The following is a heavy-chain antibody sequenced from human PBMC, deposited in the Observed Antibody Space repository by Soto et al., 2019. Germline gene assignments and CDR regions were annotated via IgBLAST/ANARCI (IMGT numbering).Heavy chain of an antibody. Sequence: PGGSLRLSCAASGFTFNKYGMHWVRQAPGKGLEWVSAIRGSSGSTYYVDSVRGRFSISRDNSKSTLYLQMNSLRAEDTAVYYCARGDSSGYHDYWGQGTLVTVS. D-gene: IGHD3-22*01. CDR1: GFTFNKYG. J-gene: IGHJ4*02. CDR2: IRGSSGST. V-gene: IGHV3-23*01. CDR3: ARGDSSGYHDY.